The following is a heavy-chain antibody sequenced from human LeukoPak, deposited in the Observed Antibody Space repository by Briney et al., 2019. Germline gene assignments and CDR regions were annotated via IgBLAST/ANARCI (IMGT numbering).Heavy chain of an antibody. J-gene: IGHJ5*02. CDR3: TRENYVPDA. Sequence: GGSLRLSCVASGYRFSPYWMSWVRQTPGKGLEWVASISDGGRATYYVDSVRGRFTISRDDARNSLFLQMNGLRADDTAVYYCTRENYVPDAWGQGTLVTVSS. CDR2: ISDGGRAT. CDR1: GYRFSPYW. D-gene: IGHD3-10*02. V-gene: IGHV3-7*03.